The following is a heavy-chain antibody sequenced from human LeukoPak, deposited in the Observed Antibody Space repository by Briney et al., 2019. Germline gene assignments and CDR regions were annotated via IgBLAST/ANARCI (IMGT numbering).Heavy chain of an antibody. CDR2: IYYSGST. J-gene: IGHJ4*02. Sequence: PSETLSLTCTVSGGSISSSSYYWGWIRQPPGKGLEWIGSIYYSGSTYYNPSLKSRVTISVDTSKNQFSLKLSSVTAADTAVYYCARVGAIRYFDWSAYPLDYWGQGTLVTVSS. CDR3: ARVGAIRYFDWSAYPLDY. CDR1: GGSISSSSYY. D-gene: IGHD3-9*01. V-gene: IGHV4-39*07.